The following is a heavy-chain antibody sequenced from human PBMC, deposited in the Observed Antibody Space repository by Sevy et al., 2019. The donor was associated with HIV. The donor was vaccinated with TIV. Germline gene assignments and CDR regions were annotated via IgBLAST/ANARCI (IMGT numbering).Heavy chain of an antibody. Sequence: GGSLRLSCTASGYSFNSSGMHWVRQAPGKGLEWVAVIWYDSSKKYHGDSVKGRFTISRDNSRNTLFLQMNSLRGEDTAIHYCVRGGVWRGESYYYYGMDVWGQGTTVTVSS. CDR3: VRGGVWRGESYYYYGMDV. D-gene: IGHD3-16*01. CDR1: GYSFNSSG. J-gene: IGHJ6*02. CDR2: IWYDSSKK. V-gene: IGHV3-33*01.